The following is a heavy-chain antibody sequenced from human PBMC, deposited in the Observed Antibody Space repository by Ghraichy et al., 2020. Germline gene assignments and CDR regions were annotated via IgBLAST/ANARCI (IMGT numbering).Heavy chain of an antibody. CDR3: ARQSQMPGLFDS. D-gene: IGHD2-2*01. J-gene: IGHJ4*02. CDR2: ISISDFT. V-gene: IGHV3-21*01. Sequence: LSLTCAASGFTFSSYAMNWVRQAPGKGLEWVASISISDFTAYTDSVKGRFTISRDNANNSLHLQMNSLRAEDTAVYYCARQSQMPGLFDSWGQGTLLTVSS. CDR1: GFTFSSYA.